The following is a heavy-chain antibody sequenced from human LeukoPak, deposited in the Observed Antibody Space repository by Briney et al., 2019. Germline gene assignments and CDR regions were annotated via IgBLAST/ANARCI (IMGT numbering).Heavy chain of an antibody. CDR2: MNPNSGNT. CDR3: ARGGYDFWSGYTNY. Sequence: ASVKVSCKASGGTFSSYAINWVRQATGQGLEWMGWMNPNSGNTGYAQKFQGRVTITRNTSISTAYMELSSLRSEDTAVYYCARGGYDFWSGYTNYWGQGTLVTVSS. V-gene: IGHV1-8*03. J-gene: IGHJ4*02. CDR1: GGTFSSYA. D-gene: IGHD3-3*01.